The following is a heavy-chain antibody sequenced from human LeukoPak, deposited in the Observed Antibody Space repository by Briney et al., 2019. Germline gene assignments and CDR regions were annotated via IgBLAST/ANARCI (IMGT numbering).Heavy chain of an antibody. CDR3: AKPEMATNGELDY. V-gene: IGHV3-43*02. Sequence: GGSLRLSCAASGFTFDDYAMHWVRQAPGKGLEWVSLISGDGGSTYYADSVKGRFTTSRDNSKNSLYLQMNSLRTVDTALYYCAKPEMATNGELDYWGQGTLVTVSS. J-gene: IGHJ4*02. CDR1: GFTFDDYA. CDR2: ISGDGGST. D-gene: IGHD5-24*01.